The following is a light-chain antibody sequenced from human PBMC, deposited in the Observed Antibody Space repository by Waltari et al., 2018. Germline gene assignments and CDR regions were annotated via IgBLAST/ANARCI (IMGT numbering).Light chain of an antibody. CDR1: QTFRSNY. Sequence: EIVLMQSPGPLFLPRGERANSSSRASQTFRSNYLAWYRQKPGQAPRLLIYGVSTRASGIPDRFSGSGSGTDFTLTISRLEPEDFAVYDCQHYDSRPFTFGPGTKVDLK. V-gene: IGKV3-20*01. CDR3: QHYDSRPFT. CDR2: GVS. J-gene: IGKJ3*01.